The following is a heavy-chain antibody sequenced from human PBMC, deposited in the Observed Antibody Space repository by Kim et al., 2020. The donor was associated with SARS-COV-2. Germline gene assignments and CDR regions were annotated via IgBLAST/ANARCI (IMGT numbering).Heavy chain of an antibody. J-gene: IGHJ6*02. V-gene: IGHV1-69*13. CDR1: GGTFSSYA. Sequence: SVKVSCKASGGTFSSYAISWVRQAPGQGLEWMGGIIPIFGTANYAQKFQGRVTITADESTSTAYMELSSLRSEDTAVYYCASPGGYYGSGIAYYYYYGMDVWGQGTTVTVSS. D-gene: IGHD3-10*01. CDR3: ASPGGYYGSGIAYYYYYGMDV. CDR2: IIPIFGTA.